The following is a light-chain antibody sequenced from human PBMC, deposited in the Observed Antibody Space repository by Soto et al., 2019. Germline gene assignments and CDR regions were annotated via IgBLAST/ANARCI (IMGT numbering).Light chain of an antibody. CDR3: QQYNNWPLT. J-gene: IGKJ4*01. CDR2: DTT. Sequence: EVVMTQSPATLSVSPGERATLSCRASQIVGSKLAWYQQKPGLAPRLLIYDTTIRATGIPARFSGSGSVTKFTLTISSLQSEDFAVYYCQQYNNWPLTFGGGTKVGIK. V-gene: IGKV3-15*01. CDR1: QIVGSK.